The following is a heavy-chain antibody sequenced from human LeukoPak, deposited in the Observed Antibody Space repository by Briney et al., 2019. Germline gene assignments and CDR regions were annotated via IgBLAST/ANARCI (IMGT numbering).Heavy chain of an antibody. CDR3: ARGGVFGDDAFDI. CDR2: MNPNSGNT. V-gene: IGHV1-8*01. D-gene: IGHD3-16*01. CDR1: GYTFTSND. Sequence: ASVKVSCKASGYTFTSNDINWVRQASGQGLERMGWMNPNSGNTGYAQKFQGRVTMTRNTSISTAYMELSSLRSEDTAVSYCARGGVFGDDAFDIWGQGKMVTV. J-gene: IGHJ3*02.